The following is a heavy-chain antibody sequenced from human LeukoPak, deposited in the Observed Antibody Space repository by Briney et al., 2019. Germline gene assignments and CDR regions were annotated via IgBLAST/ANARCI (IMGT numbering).Heavy chain of an antibody. J-gene: IGHJ4*02. CDR3: AKRGVVIRVILVGFHKEAYYFDS. D-gene: IGHD3-22*01. CDR1: GITLSNYG. Sequence: GGSLRLSCAVSGITLSNYGMSWVRQAPGKGLEWVAGISDRGSRTNYADSVKGRFTISTDHPKNTLYLQMNSLRAEDAAVYFCAKRGVVIRVILVGFHKEAYYFDSWGQGALVTVSS. V-gene: IGHV3-23*01. CDR2: ISDRGSRT.